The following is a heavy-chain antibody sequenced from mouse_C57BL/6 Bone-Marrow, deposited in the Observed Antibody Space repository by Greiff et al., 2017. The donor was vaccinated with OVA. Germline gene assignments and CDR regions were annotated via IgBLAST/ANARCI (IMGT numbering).Heavy chain of an antibody. CDR1: GYTFTDYN. CDR3: ARDDCYYGPWFAY. J-gene: IGHJ3*01. V-gene: IGHV1-18*01. D-gene: IGHD2-3*01. Sequence: EVKLQESGPELVKPGASVKIPCKASGYTFTDYNMDWVKQSHGKSLEWIGDINPNNGGTTYNQKFKGKATLTVDNSSSTAYMELRSLTSEDTAVYYCARDDCYYGPWFAYWGQGTLVTVSA. CDR2: INPNNGGT.